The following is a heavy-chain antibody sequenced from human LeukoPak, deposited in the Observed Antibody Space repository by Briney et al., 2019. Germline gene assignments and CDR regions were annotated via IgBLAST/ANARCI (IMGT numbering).Heavy chain of an antibody. CDR1: GYTFTNYG. D-gene: IGHD3-22*01. V-gene: IGHV1-3*04. Sequence: ASVKVSCKTSGYTFTNYGMHWVRQAPRQSPEWMGWISTGNGNTKSPQKFQDRVTLTRDTSASTAYMELNSLSSEDTAVYYCARDGAIMIVVVNYYFDFWGQGSLVTVSS. J-gene: IGHJ4*02. CDR2: ISTGNGNT. CDR3: ARDGAIMIVVVNYYFDF.